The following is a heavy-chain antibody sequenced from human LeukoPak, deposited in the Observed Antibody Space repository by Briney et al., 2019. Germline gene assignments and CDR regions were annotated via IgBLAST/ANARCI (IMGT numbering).Heavy chain of an antibody. V-gene: IGHV1-69*05. D-gene: IGHD2-15*01. Sequence: SVKVSCKASGGTFSSYAISWVRQAPGQGLEWMGRIIPIFGTANYAQKFQGRVTITTDESTSTAYMEPSSLRSEDTAVYYCARSCSGGSCYSRYYFDYWGQGTLVTVSS. CDR1: GGTFSSYA. J-gene: IGHJ4*02. CDR3: ARSCSGGSCYSRYYFDY. CDR2: IIPIFGTA.